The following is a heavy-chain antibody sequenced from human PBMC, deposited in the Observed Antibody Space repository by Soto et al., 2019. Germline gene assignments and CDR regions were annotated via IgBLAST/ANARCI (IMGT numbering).Heavy chain of an antibody. CDR1: GFTFSNYW. J-gene: IGHJ4*02. Sequence: EVQLVESGGGLVQPGGSLRLSCVGSGFTFSNYWMHWVRQVPGKGPVWVSRVNSAGSQSSYADFVKGRLTVSRDNAKNTLYLEMNSLSADDTAVYYCATGGYSYGWGYWGQGTLVTVSS. V-gene: IGHV3-74*01. CDR3: ATGGYSYGWGY. CDR2: VNSAGSQS. D-gene: IGHD5-18*01.